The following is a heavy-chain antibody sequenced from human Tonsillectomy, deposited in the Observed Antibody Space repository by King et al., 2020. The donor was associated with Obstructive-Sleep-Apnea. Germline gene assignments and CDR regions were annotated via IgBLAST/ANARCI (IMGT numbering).Heavy chain of an antibody. CDR1: GFTFEDYA. J-gene: IGHJ4*02. CDR2: ISWNSGSI. D-gene: IGHD6-19*01. V-gene: IGHV3-9*01. CDR3: AKDNSSGWYRGLDY. Sequence: VQLVESGGGLVQPGRSLRLSCAAYGFTFEDYAMHWVRQAPGKGLEWVSGISWNSGSIGYAASVKGRFTTSRANAKNSMYLQMNSLRAEDTAVYYCAKDNSSGWYRGLDYWGQGTLVSVSS.